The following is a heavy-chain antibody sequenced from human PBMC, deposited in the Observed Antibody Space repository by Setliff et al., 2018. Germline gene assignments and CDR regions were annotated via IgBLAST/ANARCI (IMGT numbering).Heavy chain of an antibody. J-gene: IGHJ6*02. D-gene: IGHD2-21*01. CDR1: ANTLSTSYY. CDR2: IYKGGST. V-gene: IGHV4-38-2*01. Sequence: PSETLSLTCAVSANTLSTSYYWGWVRQPPGKGPEWIGDIYKGGSTYYNPSLRSRVSMSLDTSKRQVSLNLNSVTAADTGVYYCATRTFAVIPHSGLGLDYFYGMDVWGRGTTVTVSS. CDR3: ATRTFAVIPHSGLGLDYFYGMDV.